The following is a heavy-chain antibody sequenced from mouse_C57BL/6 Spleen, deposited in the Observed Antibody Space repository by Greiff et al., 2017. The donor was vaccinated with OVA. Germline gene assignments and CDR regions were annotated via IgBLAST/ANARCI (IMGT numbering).Heavy chain of an antibody. CDR2: IDPNSGGT. D-gene: IGHD3-2*02. V-gene: IGHV1-72*01. J-gene: IGHJ4*01. CDR1: GYTFTSYW. Sequence: VQLQQPGAELVKPGASVKLSCKASGYTFTSYWMHWVKQRPGRGLEWIGRIDPNSGGTKYNEKFKSKATLTVDKPSSTAYMQLSSLTSEDSAVYYCARAYSSGYYAMDYWGQGTSVTVSS. CDR3: ARAYSSGYYAMDY.